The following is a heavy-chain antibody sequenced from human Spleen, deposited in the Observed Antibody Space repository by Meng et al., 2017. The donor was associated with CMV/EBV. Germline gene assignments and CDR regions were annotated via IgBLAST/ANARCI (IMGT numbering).Heavy chain of an antibody. Sequence: GRSLRLSCAASGFTFSSYGMHWVRQAPGKGLEWVAFIRYDGSNKYCADSVKGRFTISRDNSKNTLFLQTNSLRADDTAVYYCAKDGGKYCSTTGCYSFDYWGQGTLVTVSS. D-gene: IGHD2-2*01. V-gene: IGHV3-30*02. CDR1: GFTFSSYG. CDR3: AKDGGKYCSTTGCYSFDY. J-gene: IGHJ4*02. CDR2: IRYDGSNK.